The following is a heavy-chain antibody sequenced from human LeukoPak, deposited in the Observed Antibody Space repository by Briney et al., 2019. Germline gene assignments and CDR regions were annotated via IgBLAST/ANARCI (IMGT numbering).Heavy chain of an antibody. V-gene: IGHV4-59*01. CDR3: ARQSISGSSFSYFDY. Sequence: SETLSLTCTVSGGSISSYYWSWIRQPPGKGLEWIGNIYDSGSTNYNPSLKSRVTISVDTSKNQCSLKLSSVTAADTAVYYCARQSISGSSFSYFDYWGQGTLVTVSS. CDR1: GGSISSYY. D-gene: IGHD3-22*01. J-gene: IGHJ4*02. CDR2: IYDSGST.